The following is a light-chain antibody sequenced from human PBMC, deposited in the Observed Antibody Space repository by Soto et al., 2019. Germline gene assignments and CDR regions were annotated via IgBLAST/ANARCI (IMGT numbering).Light chain of an antibody. CDR3: AAWDDSLSAHVV. CDR2: RNN. J-gene: IGLJ2*01. Sequence: QSALTQPPSASGTPGQRVTISCSGSSSNIGSNYVYWYQQLPGTAPKLLIYRNNQRPSGVPDRFSGSKSGTSASLAISGLRSEDEADYDCAAWDDSLSAHVVFGGGTKVTVL. CDR1: SSNIGSNY. V-gene: IGLV1-47*01.